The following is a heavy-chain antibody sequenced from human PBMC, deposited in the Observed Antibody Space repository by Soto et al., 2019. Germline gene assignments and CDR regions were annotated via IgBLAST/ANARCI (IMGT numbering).Heavy chain of an antibody. CDR1: GGSISSGGYY. CDR2: IYYSGST. Sequence: SETLSLTCTFSGGSISSGGYYWSWIRQHPGKGLEWIGYIYYSGSTYYNPSLKSRVTISVDTSKNQFSLKLSSVTAADTAVYYCAALAMVRGVIGLSQDFDYWGQGTLVTVSS. V-gene: IGHV4-31*03. D-gene: IGHD3-10*01. CDR3: AALAMVRGVIGLSQDFDY. J-gene: IGHJ4*02.